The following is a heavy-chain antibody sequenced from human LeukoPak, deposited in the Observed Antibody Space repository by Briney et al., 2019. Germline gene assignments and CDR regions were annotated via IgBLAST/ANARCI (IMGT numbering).Heavy chain of an antibody. J-gene: IGHJ4*02. V-gene: IGHV1-2*02. CDR2: INPNSGGT. CDR1: GYTFTGYY. D-gene: IGHD3-10*01. Sequence: ASVKVSCKASGYTFTGYYMHWVRQAPGQGLEWMGWINPNSGGTNYAQKFQGRVTMTRDTSISTAYMELSRLRSDDTAVYYCARGISTMVRGVIIKWGQGALVTVSS. CDR3: ARGISTMVRGVIIK.